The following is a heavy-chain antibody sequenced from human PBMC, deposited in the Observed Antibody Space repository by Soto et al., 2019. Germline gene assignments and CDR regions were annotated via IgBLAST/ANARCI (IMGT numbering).Heavy chain of an antibody. V-gene: IGHV1-8*01. CDR3: ARGADNWNDGYWFDP. D-gene: IGHD1-1*01. J-gene: IGHJ5*02. CDR1: GYPFTSYD. Sequence: QVQLVQSGAEVKKPGASVKVSCKASGYPFTSYDINWVRQATGQGLEWMGRMNPNNGNTAYAQKFQGRVTMTRTTSISTAYMELSSLRSEDTAVYYCARGADNWNDGYWFDPWGQGTLVTVSS. CDR2: MNPNNGNT.